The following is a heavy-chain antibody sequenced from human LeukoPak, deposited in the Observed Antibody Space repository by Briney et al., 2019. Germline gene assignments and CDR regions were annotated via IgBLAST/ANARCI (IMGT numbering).Heavy chain of an antibody. CDR3: ASSVGSSWFDY. D-gene: IGHD6-13*01. CDR2: IYSGGST. V-gene: IGHV3-66*01. J-gene: IGHJ4*02. Sequence: GGSLRLSCAASGFDFRTYAMSWVRQAPGKGLEWVSVIYSGGSTYYADSVKGRFTISRDNSKNTLYLQMNSLRAEDTAVYYCASSVGSSWFDYWGQGTLVTVSS. CDR1: GFDFRTYA.